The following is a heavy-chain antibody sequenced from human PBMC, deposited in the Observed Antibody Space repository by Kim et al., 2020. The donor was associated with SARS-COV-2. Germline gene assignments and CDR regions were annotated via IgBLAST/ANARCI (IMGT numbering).Heavy chain of an antibody. V-gene: IGHV3-23*01. D-gene: IGHD2-8*01. J-gene: IGHJ6*01. Sequence: GGSLRLSCTVSGFPFRSFAMNWVRQAPGKGLEWVAGIGPSDGRTYYAPSVKGRFTISKDLSKNTLYLQMNGLRVEDTALYYCAKSGYCTTNNCYDFFDV. CDR2: IGPSDGRT. CDR1: GFPFRSFA. CDR3: AKSGYCTTNNCYDFFDV.